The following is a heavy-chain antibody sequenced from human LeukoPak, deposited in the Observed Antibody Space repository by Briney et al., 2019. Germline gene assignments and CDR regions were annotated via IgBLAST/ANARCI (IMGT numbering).Heavy chain of an antibody. CDR1: GYTFTSYY. CDR3: AREDKIACPFP. Sequence: GASVKVSCKASGYTFTSYYMHWVRQATGQGLEWMGWMNPNSGNTGYAQKFQGRVTMTRNTSISTAYMELSSLRSEDTAVYYCAREDKIACPFPWGQGTLVTVSS. D-gene: IGHD2-15*01. J-gene: IGHJ5*02. V-gene: IGHV1-8*02. CDR2: MNPNSGNT.